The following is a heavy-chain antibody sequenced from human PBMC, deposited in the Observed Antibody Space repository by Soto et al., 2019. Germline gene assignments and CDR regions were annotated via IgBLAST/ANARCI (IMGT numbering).Heavy chain of an antibody. J-gene: IGHJ4*02. CDR3: ARVYYDFWSGPTFFDY. D-gene: IGHD3-3*01. CDR1: GFTFSSYS. Sequence: GGSLRLSCAASGFTFSSYSMNWVRQAPGKGLEWVSYISSSSSTIYYADSVKGRFTISRDNAKNSLYLQMNSLRAEDTAVYYCARVYYDFWSGPTFFDYWGQGTLVTVSS. CDR2: ISSSSSTI. V-gene: IGHV3-48*01.